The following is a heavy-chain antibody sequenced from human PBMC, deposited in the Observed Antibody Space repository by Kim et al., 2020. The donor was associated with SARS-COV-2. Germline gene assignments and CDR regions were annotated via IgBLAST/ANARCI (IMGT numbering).Heavy chain of an antibody. V-gene: IGHV3-9*01. D-gene: IGHD1-1*01. Sequence: DAVKGRVTISRDNAKNSLYLPMNSLRTEDTALYYCARVPPYNLGNYYYMDVWGKGTTVTVSS. J-gene: IGHJ6*03. CDR3: ARVPPYNLGNYYYMDV.